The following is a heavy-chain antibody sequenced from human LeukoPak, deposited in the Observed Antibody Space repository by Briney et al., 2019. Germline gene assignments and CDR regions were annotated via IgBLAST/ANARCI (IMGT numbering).Heavy chain of an antibody. CDR3: ARGPSSIYSYGYYFDY. D-gene: IGHD5-18*01. V-gene: IGHV4-4*07. CDR1: GGSISSYY. Sequence: SETLSLTCTVSGGSISSYYWSWIRQPAGKGLEWIGRIYTSGSTNYNPSLKSRVTMSVDTSKNQFSLKLSSVTAADTAVYYRARGPSSIYSYGYYFDYWGQGTLVTVSS. J-gene: IGHJ4*02. CDR2: IYTSGST.